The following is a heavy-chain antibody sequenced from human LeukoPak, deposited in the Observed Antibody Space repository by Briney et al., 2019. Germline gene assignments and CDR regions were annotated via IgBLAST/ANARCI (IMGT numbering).Heavy chain of an antibody. J-gene: IGHJ6*03. Sequence: SSVKVSCKASGGTFSSYAISWVRQAPGQGLEWMGRIIPIFGTANYAQKFQGRVTITTDESTSTAYMELCSLRAEDTALYYCAKDFFLRGSIYYYYMDVWGKGTTVTVSS. CDR1: GGTFSSYA. CDR3: AKDFFLRGSIYYYYMDV. CDR2: IIPIFGTA. D-gene: IGHD2/OR15-2a*01. V-gene: IGHV1-69*05.